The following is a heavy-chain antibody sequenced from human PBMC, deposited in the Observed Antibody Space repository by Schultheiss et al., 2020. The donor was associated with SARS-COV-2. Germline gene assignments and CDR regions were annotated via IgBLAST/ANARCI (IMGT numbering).Heavy chain of an antibody. CDR2: INPNSGGT. CDR3: ARDVRAFGTVPYFDY. CDR1: GYTFTGYY. Sequence: ASVKVSCKASGYTFTGYYMHWVRQAPGQGLEWMGWINPNSGGTNYAQKFQGWVTMTRDTSISTAYMELSRLRSDDTALYYCARDVRAFGTVPYFDYWGQGALVTVAS. V-gene: IGHV1-2*04. D-gene: IGHD3-16*01. J-gene: IGHJ4*02.